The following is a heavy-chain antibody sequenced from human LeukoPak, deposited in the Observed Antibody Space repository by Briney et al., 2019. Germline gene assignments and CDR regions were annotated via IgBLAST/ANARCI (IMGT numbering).Heavy chain of an antibody. CDR3: ARAFENYYDTSGFDY. V-gene: IGHV4-39*01. Sequence: SETLSLTCTVSGGSISSSSYYWGWIRQPPGKGLEWLGSIYYSGSTYYNPSLKSRVTISVDTSKNQFSLKLSSVTAADTAVYYCARAFENYYDTSGFDYWGQGTLVTVSS. D-gene: IGHD3-22*01. J-gene: IGHJ4*02. CDR1: GGSISSSSYY. CDR2: IYYSGST.